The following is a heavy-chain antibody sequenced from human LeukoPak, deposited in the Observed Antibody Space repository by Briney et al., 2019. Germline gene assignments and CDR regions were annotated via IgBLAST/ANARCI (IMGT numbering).Heavy chain of an antibody. J-gene: IGHJ6*02. Sequence: ASVKVSCKASGYTFTGYYMHWVRQAPGQGLEWMGRINPNSGGTNYAQKFLGRVTMTRDTSISTAYMELSRLRSDDTAVYYCARIIAAAGTPPSYYYYGMDVWGQGTTVTVSS. CDR3: ARIIAAAGTPPSYYYYGMDV. D-gene: IGHD6-13*01. CDR2: INPNSGGT. V-gene: IGHV1-2*06. CDR1: GYTFTGYY.